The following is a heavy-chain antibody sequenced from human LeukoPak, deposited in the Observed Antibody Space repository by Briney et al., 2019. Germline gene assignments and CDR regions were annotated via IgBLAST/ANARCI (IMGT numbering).Heavy chain of an antibody. D-gene: IGHD2-8*01. CDR3: ARIRIYCTNGVCRGDFDY. V-gene: IGHV1-2*02. J-gene: IGHJ4*02. CDR1: GYTFTGYY. CDR2: INPNSGGT. Sequence: ASVKVSCKASGYTFTGYYMHWVRQAPGQGLEWMGWINPNSGGTNYAQKFQGRVTMTRDTSIGTAYMELSRLRSDDTAVYYCARIRIYCTNGVCRGDFDYWGQGTLVTVSS.